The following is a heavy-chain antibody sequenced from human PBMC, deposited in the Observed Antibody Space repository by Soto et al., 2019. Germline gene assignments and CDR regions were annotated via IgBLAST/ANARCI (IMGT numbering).Heavy chain of an antibody. V-gene: IGHV3-30-3*01. CDR2: ISYDGSNK. J-gene: IGHJ4*02. D-gene: IGHD3-3*01. Sequence: GGSLRLSCAVSGFTFSSYAMHWVRQAPGKGLEWVAVISYDGSNKYYADSVKGRFTISRDNSKNTLYLQLNSLGAEDTAVYYCARDKRDLRFLEWSYYFDYWGQGTLVTVSS. CDR3: ARDKRDLRFLEWSYYFDY. CDR1: GFTFSSYA.